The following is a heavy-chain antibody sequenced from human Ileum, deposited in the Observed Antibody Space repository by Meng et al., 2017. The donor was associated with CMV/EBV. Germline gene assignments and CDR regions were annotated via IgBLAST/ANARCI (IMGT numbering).Heavy chain of an antibody. Sequence: HPQQWGAGLLMSSETLSLTCAVYGGSFSDYYWSWIRQPPGKGLEWIGEISHSGITNYNPSLKSRVTISIDTSKKQFSLKLSSVTAADTAVYYCARSRVYWYFDLWGRGTLVTVSS. J-gene: IGHJ2*01. V-gene: IGHV4-34*01. CDR2: ISHSGIT. CDR1: GGSFSDYY. CDR3: ARSRVYWYFDL.